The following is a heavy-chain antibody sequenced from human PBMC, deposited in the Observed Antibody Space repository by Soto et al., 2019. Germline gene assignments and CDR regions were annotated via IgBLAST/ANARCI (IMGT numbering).Heavy chain of an antibody. Sequence: GGTLRLSCAASGFTLSSDPMNWVRQAPGKGLEWVSAISGSGDRAYYADSVKGRFTVSRDNSKNTLYLLLNSLRAEDTAIYYCAKYYYDSSSSRGLPDIWAQRTTDTVS. D-gene: IGHD3-22*01. CDR2: ISGSGDRA. CDR3: AKYYYDSSSSRGLPDI. V-gene: IGHV3-23*01. J-gene: IGHJ3*02. CDR1: GFTLSSDP.